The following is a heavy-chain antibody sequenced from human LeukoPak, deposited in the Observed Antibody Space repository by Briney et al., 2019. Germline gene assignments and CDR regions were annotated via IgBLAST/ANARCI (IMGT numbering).Heavy chain of an antibody. D-gene: IGHD6-19*01. CDR2: IRYDGSNK. CDR3: ARGGKRAVAGTRSPQYFQH. Sequence: GGSLRLSCAASGITFSSYGMHWVRQAPGKGLEWVAFIRYDGSNKYYADSVKGRFTISRDNSKNTLYLQMNSLRAEDTAVYYCARGGKRAVAGTRSPQYFQHWGQGTLVTVSS. V-gene: IGHV3-30*02. CDR1: GITFSSYG. J-gene: IGHJ1*01.